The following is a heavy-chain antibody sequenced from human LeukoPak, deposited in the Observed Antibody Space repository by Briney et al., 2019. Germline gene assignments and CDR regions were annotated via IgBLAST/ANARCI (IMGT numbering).Heavy chain of an antibody. CDR1: GDSVSSNSAA. D-gene: IGHD6-6*01. CDR2: TFYRSEWYG. V-gene: IGHV6-1*01. J-gene: IGHJ6*02. Sequence: SQTLSLTCAISGDSVSSNSAAWNWIRQSPSRGLEWLGRTFYRSEWYGDYTVSLKGRITIIPDTSKNEFSLQLTSVTIDDSAIYYCARGSVLMDVWAQGTTVTVSS. CDR3: ARGSVLMDV.